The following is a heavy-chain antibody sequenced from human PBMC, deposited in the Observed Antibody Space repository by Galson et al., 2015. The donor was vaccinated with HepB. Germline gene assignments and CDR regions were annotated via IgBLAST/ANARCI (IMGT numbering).Heavy chain of an antibody. Sequence: SLRLSCAASGFTFSDYYMSWIRQAPGKGLEWVSYISSSGSTIYYADSVKGRFTISRDNAKNSLYLQMNSLRAEDTAVYYCARRGRRDVATIDWYFDLWGRGTLVTVSS. D-gene: IGHD5-24*01. V-gene: IGHV3-11*01. CDR1: GFTFSDYY. J-gene: IGHJ2*01. CDR3: ARRGRRDVATIDWYFDL. CDR2: ISSSGSTI.